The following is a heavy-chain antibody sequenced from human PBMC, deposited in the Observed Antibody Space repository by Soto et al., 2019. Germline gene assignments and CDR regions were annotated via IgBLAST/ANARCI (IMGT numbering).Heavy chain of an antibody. D-gene: IGHD1-7*01. CDR1: GFSLSSYS. CDR2: MSFDGSNK. V-gene: IGHV3-30-3*01. CDR3: ARDHSPELVEDASDM. Sequence: QVQLVESGGGVVQPGKSLTLSCAASGFSLSSYSVNWVRQAPGKGLEWVAIMSFDGSNKFYGDSVKGRFTISRDSPKNTVYLQMTSLRTEDTAVYYCARDHSPELVEDASDMWGQGTTVTVSS. J-gene: IGHJ3*02.